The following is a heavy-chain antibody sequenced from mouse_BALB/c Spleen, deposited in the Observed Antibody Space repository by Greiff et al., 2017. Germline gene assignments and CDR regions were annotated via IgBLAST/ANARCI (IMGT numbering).Heavy chain of an antibody. D-gene: IGHD2-4*01. CDR3: ARQDDYDAAWFAY. V-gene: IGHV5-6-5*01. CDR2: ISSGGST. CDR1: GFTFSSYA. J-gene: IGHJ3*01. Sequence: EVKLVESGGGLVKPGGSLKLSCAASGFTFSSYAMSWVRQTPEKRLEWVASISSGGSTYYPDSVKGRFTISRDNARNILYLQMSSLRSEDTAMYYCARQDDYDAAWFAYWGQGTLVTVSA.